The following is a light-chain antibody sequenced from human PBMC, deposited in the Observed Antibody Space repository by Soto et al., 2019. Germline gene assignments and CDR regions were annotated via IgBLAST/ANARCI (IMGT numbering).Light chain of an antibody. V-gene: IGKV3-11*01. J-gene: IGKJ4*01. CDR3: QQRSNWVLT. CDR1: QSVSSY. CDR2: DAS. Sequence: EIVLTQSPATLSLSPGERATLSCRASQSVSSYLAWYQQKPGQAPRLLIYDASNRATGIPARFSGSGSWTDFTLTISSLEPEDFPVYYCQQRSNWVLTFGGGTKVVIK.